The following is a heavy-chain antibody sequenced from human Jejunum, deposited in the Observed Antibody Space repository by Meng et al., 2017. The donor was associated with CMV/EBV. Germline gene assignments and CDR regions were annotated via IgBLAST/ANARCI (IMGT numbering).Heavy chain of an antibody. CDR1: FTVNSNV. CDR2: SYSAGMT. CDR3: ATEVAVRNYFSYGMDV. Sequence: FTVNSNVMTWVRQASGKGLEWVAVSYSAGMTYYADSVKGRFTISRDNSKNTMYLQMNSLRIEDTAMYYCATEVAVRNYFSYGMDVWGQGTAVTVSS. D-gene: IGHD3-10*01. J-gene: IGHJ6*02. V-gene: IGHV3-66*02.